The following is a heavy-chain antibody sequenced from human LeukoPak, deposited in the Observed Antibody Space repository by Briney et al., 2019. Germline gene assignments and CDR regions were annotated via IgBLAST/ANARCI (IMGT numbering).Heavy chain of an antibody. CDR3: ARVRGGSHRVSWFDP. CDR2: INPNSGGT. J-gene: IGHJ5*02. D-gene: IGHD1-26*01. V-gene: IGHV1-2*02. CDR1: GYTFTGYY. Sequence: ASVKVSCKASGYTFTGYYMHWVRQAPGQGLEWMGWINPNSGGTNYAQKFQGRVTMTRDTSISTAYMELSRLRSDDTAVYYCARVRGGSHRVSWFDPWGQGTLVTVSS.